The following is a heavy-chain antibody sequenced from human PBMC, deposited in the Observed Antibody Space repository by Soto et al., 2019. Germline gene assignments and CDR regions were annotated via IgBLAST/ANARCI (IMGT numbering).Heavy chain of an antibody. Sequence: GPSVKVSCKASGYTFTSYYMHWVRQAPGQGLEWMGIINPNSGNTGYAQKFQGRVTMTRNTSISTAYMVLSSLRSEDTAVYYCARVRVGVVVTGSHYYYYGMDVWGQGTTVTVSS. CDR1: GYTFTSYY. CDR2: INPNSGNT. D-gene: IGHD2-21*02. CDR3: ARVRVGVVVTGSHYYYYGMDV. J-gene: IGHJ6*02. V-gene: IGHV1-8*02.